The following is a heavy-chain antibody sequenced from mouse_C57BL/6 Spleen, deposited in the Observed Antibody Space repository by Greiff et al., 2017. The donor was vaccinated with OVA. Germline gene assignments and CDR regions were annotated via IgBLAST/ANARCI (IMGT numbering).Heavy chain of an antibody. J-gene: IGHJ2*01. CDR1: GFTFSSYG. CDR3: ARHTGDGYSLYYFDY. D-gene: IGHD2-3*01. Sequence: EVHLVESGGDLVKPGGSLKLSCAASGFTFSSYGMSWVRQTPDKRLEWVATISSGGSSTYYPDSVKGRFTISRDNAKNTLYLQMSSLKSEDTAMYYCARHTGDGYSLYYFDYWGQGTTLTVSS. V-gene: IGHV5-6*01. CDR2: ISSGGSST.